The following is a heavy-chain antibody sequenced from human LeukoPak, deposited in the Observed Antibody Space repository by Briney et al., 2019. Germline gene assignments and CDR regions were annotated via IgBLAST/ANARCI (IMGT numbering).Heavy chain of an antibody. Sequence: GGSLRLSCAASGFTFSSYWMSWVRQAPGKGLEWVANIKQDGSEKYYVDSVKGRFTISRDNAKNSLYLQMNSLRAEDTAVYYCARDGLLWFGVENLDAFDIWGQGTMVTVSS. J-gene: IGHJ3*02. D-gene: IGHD3-10*01. V-gene: IGHV3-7*01. CDR1: GFTFSSYW. CDR3: ARDGLLWFGVENLDAFDI. CDR2: IKQDGSEK.